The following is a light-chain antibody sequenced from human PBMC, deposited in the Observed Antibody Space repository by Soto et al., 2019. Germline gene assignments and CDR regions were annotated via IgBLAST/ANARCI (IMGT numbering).Light chain of an antibody. CDR1: QSISSY. Sequence: DIQMTQSPSSLSASVGDRVTITCRASQSISSYLNWYQQKPGKAPKLLIYAASSLQSGVPSRFSGSGSGTAFTLTTSTLQPADFATYYCQQNYSTPPWTFGQGTEVEIK. J-gene: IGKJ1*01. CDR3: QQNYSTPPWT. V-gene: IGKV1-39*01. CDR2: AAS.